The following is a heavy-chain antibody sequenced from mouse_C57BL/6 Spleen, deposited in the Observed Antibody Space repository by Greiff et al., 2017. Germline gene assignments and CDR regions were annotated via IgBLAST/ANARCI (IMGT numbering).Heavy chain of an antibody. J-gene: IGHJ4*01. D-gene: IGHD2-3*01. CDR2: INYDGSST. V-gene: IGHV5-16*01. CDR3: ARGGKGYDGYYGRAMDY. CDR1: GFTFSDYY. Sequence: EVQLVESEGGLVQPGSSMKLSCTASGFTFSDYYMAWVRQVPEKGLEWVANINYDGSSTYYLDSLKSRFIISRDNAKNILYLQMSSLKSEDTATYYCARGGKGYDGYYGRAMDYWGKGTSVTVSS.